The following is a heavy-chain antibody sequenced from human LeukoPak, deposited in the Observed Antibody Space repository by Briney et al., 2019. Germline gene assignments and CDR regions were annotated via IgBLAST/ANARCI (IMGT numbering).Heavy chain of an antibody. CDR2: INHSGST. CDR3: ARRPHSITSIAALD. J-gene: IGHJ4*02. D-gene: IGHD6-6*01. V-gene: IGHV4-34*01. CDR1: GGSFSGYY. Sequence: SETLSLTCAVYGGSFSGYYWSWIRQPPGKGLEWIGEINHSGSTNYNPSLKSRVTISVDTPKNQFSLKLSSVTAADTAVYYCARRPHSITSIAALDWGQGTLVTVSS.